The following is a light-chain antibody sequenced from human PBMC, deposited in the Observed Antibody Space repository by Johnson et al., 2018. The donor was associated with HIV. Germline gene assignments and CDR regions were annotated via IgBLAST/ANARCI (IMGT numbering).Light chain of an antibody. J-gene: IGLJ1*01. Sequence: QSVLTQPPSVSAALGQKVTVSCAGSSSNIGKNYVSWYQQLPGTAPKLLICENNKRPSGIPDRFSGSKSGTSATLGITGLQTGDEADYYCGTWDISLSVGYVFGTGTKVTVL. V-gene: IGLV1-51*02. CDR3: GTWDISLSVGYV. CDR1: SSNIGKNY. CDR2: ENN.